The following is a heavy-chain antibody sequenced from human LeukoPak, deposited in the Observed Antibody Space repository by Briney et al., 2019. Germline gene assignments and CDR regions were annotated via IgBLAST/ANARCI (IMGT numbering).Heavy chain of an antibody. V-gene: IGHV6-1*01. J-gene: IGHJ3*02. CDR1: GDSVSSNSAA. CDR2: TYYRSKWYN. D-gene: IGHD5-24*01. CDR3: ARDGYGRWPRDDAFDI. Sequence: SQTLSLTCAISGDSVSSNSAAWNWIRQSPSRGLEWLGRTYYRSKWYNDYAVSVKSRITINPDTSKNQFSLQLNSVTPEDTAVYYCARDGYGRWPRDDAFDIWGQGTMVTVSS.